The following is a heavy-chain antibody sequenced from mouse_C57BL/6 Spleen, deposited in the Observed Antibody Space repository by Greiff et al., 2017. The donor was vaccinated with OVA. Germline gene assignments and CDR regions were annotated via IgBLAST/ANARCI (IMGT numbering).Heavy chain of an antibody. CDR1: GYTFTDHT. V-gene: IGHV1-78*01. CDR2: IYPRDGST. D-gene: IGHD2-5*01. CDR3: ARRRAYSNYWYFDV. J-gene: IGHJ1*03. Sequence: VQLQQSDAELVKPGASVKISCKVSGYTFTDHTIHWMPPRPYPVLSWIGYIYPRDGSTKYNEKFKGKATLTADKSSSTAYMQLNSLTSEDSAVYFCARRRAYSNYWYFDVWGTGTTVTVSS.